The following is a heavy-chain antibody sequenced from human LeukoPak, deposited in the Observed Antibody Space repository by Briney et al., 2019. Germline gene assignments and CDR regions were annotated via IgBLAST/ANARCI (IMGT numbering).Heavy chain of an antibody. J-gene: IGHJ3*02. CDR1: GGSISSSSYY. CDR3: ARSSGWYGDAFDI. D-gene: IGHD6-19*01. V-gene: IGHV4-39*07. CDR2: IYYSGST. Sequence: SETLSLTCTVSGGSISSSSYYWGWIRQPPGKGLEWIGSIYYSGSTYYNPSLKSRVTISVDTSKSQFSLKLSSVTAADTAVYYCARSSGWYGDAFDIWGQGTMVTVSS.